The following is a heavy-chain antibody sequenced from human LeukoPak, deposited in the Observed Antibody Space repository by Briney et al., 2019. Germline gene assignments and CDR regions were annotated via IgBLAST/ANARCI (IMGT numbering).Heavy chain of an antibody. J-gene: IGHJ6*03. D-gene: IGHD2-15*01. Sequence: ASVKVSCKASGYTFTSYAISWVRQAPGQGLEWMGGIIPIFGTANYAQKFQGRVTITADESTSTAYMELSSLRSEDTAVYYCARGAVVVVAANIRGDYYYYMDVWGKGTTVTISS. V-gene: IGHV1-69*13. CDR3: ARGAVVVVAANIRGDYYYYMDV. CDR2: IIPIFGTA. CDR1: GYTFTSYA.